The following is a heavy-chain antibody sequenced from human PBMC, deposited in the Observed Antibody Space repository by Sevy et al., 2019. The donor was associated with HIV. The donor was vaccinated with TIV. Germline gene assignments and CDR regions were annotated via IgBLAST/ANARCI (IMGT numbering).Heavy chain of an antibody. Sequence: SETLSLTCTVSGGSVSSGSYYWSWIRQPPGKGLEWIGYIYYSGSTNYNPSLKSRVTISVETSKNQFSLKLSSVTAADTAVYYCARDVGGYSSGWYPPGYYYYGMDVWGQGTTVTVSS. V-gene: IGHV4-61*01. D-gene: IGHD6-19*01. CDR1: GGSVSSGSYY. CDR2: IYYSGST. J-gene: IGHJ6*02. CDR3: ARDVGGYSSGWYPPGYYYYGMDV.